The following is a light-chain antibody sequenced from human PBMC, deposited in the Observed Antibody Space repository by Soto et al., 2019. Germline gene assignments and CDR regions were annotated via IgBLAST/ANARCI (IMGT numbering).Light chain of an antibody. J-gene: IGKJ1*01. CDR3: QHGYSARWT. V-gene: IGKV1-39*01. CDR1: QNIRSY. Sequence: DIQMTQSPSSLSASVGDRVTITARARQNIRSYLNWYQQKPGNAPQLLIYATSSLQTGVPSRFSASGSGTYFSLVIRELEPEDSATYYCQHGYSARWTSGRGTKVEI. CDR2: ATS.